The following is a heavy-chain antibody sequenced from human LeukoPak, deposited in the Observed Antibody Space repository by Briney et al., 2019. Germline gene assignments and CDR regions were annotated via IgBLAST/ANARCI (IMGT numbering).Heavy chain of an antibody. J-gene: IGHJ4*02. CDR1: VYTFTGYY. CDR2: INTNSSGT. V-gene: IGHV1-2*02. Sequence: ASVKLSFTASVYTFTGYYMHWGRHAPGQGLEGMGWINTNSSGTNYAQKFQGRVTMTRDTSISTAYMELSRRRSDAPAVYYCTRGGRRTMIVVVTPTYYFDYWGQGTPVTVSS. D-gene: IGHD3-22*01. CDR3: TRGGRRTMIVVVTPTYYFDY.